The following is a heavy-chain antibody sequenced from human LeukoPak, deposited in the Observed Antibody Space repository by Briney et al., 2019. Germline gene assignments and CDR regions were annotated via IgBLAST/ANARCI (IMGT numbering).Heavy chain of an antibody. CDR1: GYTFTAHY. CDR2: IDPNSGGT. J-gene: IGHJ2*01. V-gene: IGHV1-2*02. Sequence: GASVKVSCRASGYTFTAHYIHWVRQAPGQGLEWMGWIDPNSGGTNYAQKFLGSVTMTGDTSINTAFMELSRLRSDDTAIYYCARGRGTTMVREVITNYFDLWGRGSLVTVPS. CDR3: ARGRGTTMVREVITNYFDL. D-gene: IGHD3-10*01.